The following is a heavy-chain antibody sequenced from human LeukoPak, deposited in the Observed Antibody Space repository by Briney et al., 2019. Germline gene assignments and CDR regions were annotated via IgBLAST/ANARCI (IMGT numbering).Heavy chain of an antibody. CDR1: GGPISSGDYY. J-gene: IGHJ6*02. V-gene: IGHV4-31*03. CDR2: IYHSGST. D-gene: IGHD3-22*01. CDR3: ARERSGSYSYGMDV. Sequence: PSETLSLTCTVSGGPISSGDYYWSWIRQYPGKGLEWIGYIYHSGSTYYNPSLKSRVTISLDASKNQFSLKLSSVTAADTAVYYCARERSGSYSYGMDVWGQGTTVTVSS.